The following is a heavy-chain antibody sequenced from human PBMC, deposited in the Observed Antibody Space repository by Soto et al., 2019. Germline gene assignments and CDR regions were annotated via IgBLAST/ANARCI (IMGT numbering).Heavy chain of an antibody. J-gene: IGHJ6*02. CDR3: ARVGVYYYGSGSYYDYYGMDV. CDR1: GYTFTSYG. D-gene: IGHD3-10*01. Sequence: ASVKVSCKASGYTFTSYGISWVRRAPGQGLEWMGWISAYNGNTNYAQKLQGRVTMTTDTSTSTAYMELRSLRSDDTAVYYCARVGVYYYGSGSYYDYYGMDVWGQGTTVTVSS. V-gene: IGHV1-18*04. CDR2: ISAYNGNT.